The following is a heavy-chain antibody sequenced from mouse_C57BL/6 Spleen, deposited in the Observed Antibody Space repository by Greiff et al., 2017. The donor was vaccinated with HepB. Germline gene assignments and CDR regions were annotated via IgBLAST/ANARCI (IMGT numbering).Heavy chain of an antibody. Sequence: FQLQQSGAELVRPGASVTLSCKASGYTFTDYEMHWVKQTPVHGLEWIGAIDPETGGTAYNQKFKGKAILTADKSSSTAYMELRSLTSEDSAVYYCTRYDYSWFAYWGQGTLVTVSA. J-gene: IGHJ3*01. CDR1: GYTFTDYE. CDR2: IDPETGGT. CDR3: TRYDYSWFAY. D-gene: IGHD2-4*01. V-gene: IGHV1-15*01.